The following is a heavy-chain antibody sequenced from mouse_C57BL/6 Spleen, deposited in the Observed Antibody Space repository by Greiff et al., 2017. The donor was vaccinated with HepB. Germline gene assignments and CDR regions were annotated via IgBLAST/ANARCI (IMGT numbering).Heavy chain of an antibody. CDR2: ISSGGSYT. CDR3: ARLGDGSYYFDY. J-gene: IGHJ2*01. CDR1: GFTFSSYG. D-gene: IGHD2-3*01. Sequence: EVQLVESGGDLVKPGGSLKLSCAASGFTFSSYGMSWVRQTPDKRLEWVATISSGGSYTYYPDSVKGRFTISRDNAKNTLYLQMSSLKSEDTAMYYCARLGDGSYYFDYWGQGTTLTVSS. V-gene: IGHV5-6*01.